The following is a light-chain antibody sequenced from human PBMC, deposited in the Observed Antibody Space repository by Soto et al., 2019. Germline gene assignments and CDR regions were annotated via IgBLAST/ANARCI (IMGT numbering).Light chain of an antibody. J-gene: IGKJ5*01. CDR3: QQYNNWPAIT. CDR1: QSVSNK. Sequence: EIVLTQSPATLSVSPGERATLSCRASQSVSNKLVWYQQKPGQGPRLLIYGASTRATGIPARFSGSGSGTEFTLTISSLQSEYFTVYYCQQYNNWPAITFGQGTRLEIK. V-gene: IGKV3D-15*01. CDR2: GAS.